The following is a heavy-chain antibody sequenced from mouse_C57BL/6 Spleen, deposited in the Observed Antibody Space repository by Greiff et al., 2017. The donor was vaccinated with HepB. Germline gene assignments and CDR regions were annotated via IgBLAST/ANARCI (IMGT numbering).Heavy chain of an antibody. CDR2: IYPGDGDT. D-gene: IGHD1-1*01. CDR3: ASHPYYGSSYGYFDV. J-gene: IGHJ1*03. V-gene: IGHV1-82*01. Sequence: QVQLKESGPELVKPGASVKISCKASGYAFSSSWMNWVKQRPGKGLEWIGRIYPGDGDTNYNGKFKGKATLTADKSSSTAYMQLSSLTSEDSAVYFCASHPYYGSSYGYFDVWGTGTTVTVSS. CDR1: GYAFSSSW.